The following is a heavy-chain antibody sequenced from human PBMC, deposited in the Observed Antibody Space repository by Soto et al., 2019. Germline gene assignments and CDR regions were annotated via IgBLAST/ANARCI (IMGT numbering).Heavy chain of an antibody. J-gene: IGHJ5*02. D-gene: IGHD2-21*01. CDR1: GFTFGIHW. Sequence: EVQVVESGGGLVQPGGSLRLSCAASGFTFGIHWMTWVRQVPGKGLEWVANINQEGSDKYYVDSVKGRFIISRDNAKDSRYLQMNSLRVEDTAVYYCASSMRHTLDPWGQGTLVT. CDR2: INQEGSDK. V-gene: IGHV3-7*01. CDR3: ASSMRHTLDP.